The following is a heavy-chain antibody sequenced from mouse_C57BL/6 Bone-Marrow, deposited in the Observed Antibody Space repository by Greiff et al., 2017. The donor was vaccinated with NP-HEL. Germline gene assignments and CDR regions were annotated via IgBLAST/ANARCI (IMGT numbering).Heavy chain of an antibody. D-gene: IGHD1-1*01. CDR3: ARYSYYYGSTPWFAY. Sequence: EVQLVESGGGLVQPGGSLSLSCAASGFTFTDYYMSWVRQPPGKALEWLGFIRNKANGYTTEYSASVKGRFTISRDNSQSILYLQMNALRAEDSATYYCARYSYYYGSTPWFAYWGQGTLVTVSA. V-gene: IGHV7-3*01. J-gene: IGHJ3*01. CDR2: IRNKANGYTT. CDR1: GFTFTDYY.